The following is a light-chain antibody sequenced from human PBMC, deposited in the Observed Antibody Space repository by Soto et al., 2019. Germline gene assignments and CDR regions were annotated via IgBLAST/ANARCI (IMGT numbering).Light chain of an antibody. CDR1: QDIRND. V-gene: IGKV1-17*01. J-gene: IGKJ1*01. Sequence: GDRVTITCRASQDIRNDLGWYQKKPGKAPERLIHAAASLQSGVPSRFSSSGSGTEFTLTISSLQPEDFATYYCLQQNSYPRTFGQGTKVEIK. CDR3: LQQNSYPRT. CDR2: AAA.